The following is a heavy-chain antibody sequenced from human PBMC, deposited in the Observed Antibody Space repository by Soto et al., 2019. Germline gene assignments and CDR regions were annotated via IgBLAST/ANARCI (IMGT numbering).Heavy chain of an antibody. J-gene: IGHJ5*02. V-gene: IGHV4-34*01. CDR1: GGSFSGYY. CDR2: INHSGST. Sequence: SETLSLTCAVYGGSFSGYYWSWIRQPPGKGLEWIGEINHSGSTNYNPSLKSRVTISVDTSKNQFSLKLSSVTAADTAVYYWARAGYSSSRGWFDPWGQGTLVTVSS. CDR3: ARAGYSSSRGWFDP. D-gene: IGHD6-13*01.